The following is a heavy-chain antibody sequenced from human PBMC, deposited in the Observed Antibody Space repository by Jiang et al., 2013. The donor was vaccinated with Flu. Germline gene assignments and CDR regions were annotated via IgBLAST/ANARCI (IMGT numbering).Heavy chain of an antibody. V-gene: IGHV1-69*04. CDR3: AREYSDGSGDHLGTFDI. D-gene: IGHD3-22*01. Sequence: GAEVKKPGSSVKVSCKISGGTFKNYAVSWVRQAPGQGLQWMGGIVTVLGISNYAQDFQGRVTITADKSTTTVYMALSSLRSDDTAIYYCAREYSDGSGDHLGTFDIWGQGTMVTVSS. CDR1: GGTFKNYA. CDR2: IVTVLGIS. J-gene: IGHJ3*02.